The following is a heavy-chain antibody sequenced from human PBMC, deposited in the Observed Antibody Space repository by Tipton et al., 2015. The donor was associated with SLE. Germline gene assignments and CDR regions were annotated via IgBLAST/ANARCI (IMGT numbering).Heavy chain of an antibody. CDR3: ARGDYTDSWRRRSPFDL. V-gene: IGHV3-11*04. CDR2: ITSSGSTI. D-gene: IGHD2-2*02. Sequence: QLVQSGGGLVKPGGSLRLSCAASGFTFSDYYMNWIRQAPGKGLEWVSYITSSGSTIYYTDSVKGRFTISKDNAKNSLYLQMNSLRPEDTAVYFCARGDYTDSWRRRSPFDLWGRGTLVTVSS. J-gene: IGHJ2*01. CDR1: GFTFSDYY.